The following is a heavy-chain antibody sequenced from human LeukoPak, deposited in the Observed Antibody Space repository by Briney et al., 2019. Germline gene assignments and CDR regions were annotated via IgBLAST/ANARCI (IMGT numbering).Heavy chain of an antibody. D-gene: IGHD6-13*01. CDR1: EFYVGSNY. V-gene: IGHV3-66*01. Sequence: GGSLRPSCAASEFYVGSNYMTWVRQAPGKGLEWVSLIYSGGSTYYADSVKGRFTISRDNSRNTLYLQMGSLRAEDMAVYYCARASMGSNWSRYFDLWGRGTVVTVSS. CDR3: ARASMGSNWSRYFDL. CDR2: IYSGGST. J-gene: IGHJ2*01.